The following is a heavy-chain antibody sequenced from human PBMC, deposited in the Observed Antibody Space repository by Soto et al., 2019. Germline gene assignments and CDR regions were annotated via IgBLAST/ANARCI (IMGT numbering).Heavy chain of an antibody. Sequence: QVQLVQSGAEVKKPGASVKVSCKASGYTFTTYGISWVRQAPGQGLEWMGWISTKNRNPYYEQKFQGRVAMTTDKSTTTAYIELTSLRSYDTAVYYCAREYCANGACYLPDYRGQGTLVTVSS. V-gene: IGHV1-18*01. J-gene: IGHJ4*02. D-gene: IGHD2-8*01. CDR2: ISTKNRNP. CDR3: AREYCANGACYLPDY. CDR1: GYTFTTYG.